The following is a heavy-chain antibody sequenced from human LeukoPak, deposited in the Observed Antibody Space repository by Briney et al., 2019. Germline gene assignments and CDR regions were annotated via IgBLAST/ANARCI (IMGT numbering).Heavy chain of an antibody. CDR1: GFTFSSYS. J-gene: IGHJ1*01. D-gene: IGHD6-19*01. CDR2: ISGSGGST. Sequence: GGSLRLSCAASGFTFSSYSMSWVRQAPGKGLDGVSVISGSGGSTYYADSVKGRFNISRDHSKNTLYLQMSSLRAEETAVYYCAKGAAGGAVAGTQHFEHWGQGTLVTVSS. CDR3: AKGAAGGAVAGTQHFEH. V-gene: IGHV3-23*01.